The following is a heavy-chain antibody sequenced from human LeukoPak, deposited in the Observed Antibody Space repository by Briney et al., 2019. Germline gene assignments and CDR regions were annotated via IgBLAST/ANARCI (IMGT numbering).Heavy chain of an antibody. V-gene: IGHV4-59*01. J-gene: IGHJ4*02. CDR3: ARGGLYDSSGYYFDY. Sequence: SETLSPTCTVSGGSISTYYWSWIRQPPGKGLEWIGYIYYSGSTNYNPSLKSRVTISVDTSKNQFSLKLSSVTAADTAVYYCARGGLYDSSGYYFDYWGQGTLVTVSS. D-gene: IGHD3-22*01. CDR1: GGSISTYY. CDR2: IYYSGST.